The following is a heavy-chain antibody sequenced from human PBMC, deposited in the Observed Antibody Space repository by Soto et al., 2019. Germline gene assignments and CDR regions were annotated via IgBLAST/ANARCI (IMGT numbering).Heavy chain of an antibody. CDR1: GGSISGYY. CDR2: IHSTEST. J-gene: IGHJ4*02. Sequence: PSETLSLTCTVSGGSISGYYWSWIRQPPGKGLEWIAYIHSTESTNYNPSLRSRVTISIDTSKNQFSLTLSSVTAADTAVYYCAKIKSGGASFVFWGPGALVTV. D-gene: IGHD3-10*01. V-gene: IGHV4-59*01. CDR3: AKIKSGGASFVF.